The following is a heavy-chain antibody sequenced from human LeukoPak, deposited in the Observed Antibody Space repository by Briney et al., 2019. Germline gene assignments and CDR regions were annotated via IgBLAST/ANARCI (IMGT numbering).Heavy chain of an antibody. J-gene: IGHJ4*02. D-gene: IGHD1-20*01. V-gene: IGHV1-2*02. CDR2: INPNSGDT. Sequence: ASVKVSCKASGYTFTGYYMHWVRQAPGQGLEWMGWINPNSGDTKYAQKFQGRVTVTRDTSISTAYMELSRLTSDDTAVYYCARDFITGGTAADYWGQGTLVPVSS. CDR1: GYTFTGYY. CDR3: ARDFITGGTAADY.